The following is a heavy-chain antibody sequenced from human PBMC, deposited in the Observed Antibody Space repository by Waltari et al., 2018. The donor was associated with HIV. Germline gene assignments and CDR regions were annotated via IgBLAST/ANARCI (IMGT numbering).Heavy chain of an antibody. Sequence: CWGWVRQSPGRGLEWIGSIHYTGYTYYNPSLESRVTVSVDTARNQFSLSLNSVTAADTALYYCARHKDYYYEPTALFLVWGRGLLVTVSS. CDR3: ARHKDYYYEPTALFLV. J-gene: IGHJ4*02. D-gene: IGHD3-22*01. CDR1: C. CDR2: IHYTGYT. V-gene: IGHV4-39*01.